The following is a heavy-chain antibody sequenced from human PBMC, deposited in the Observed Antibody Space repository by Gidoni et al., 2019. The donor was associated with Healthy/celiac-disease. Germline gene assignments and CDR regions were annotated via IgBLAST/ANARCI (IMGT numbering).Heavy chain of an antibody. CDR3: ARDLGSGWYGEFDY. V-gene: IGHV3-48*01. CDR1: GFPFSSYS. CDR2: ISSSISTI. J-gene: IGHJ4*02. Sequence: EVQLVESGGGLVQPGGSLRLSCAAPGFPFSSYSMNWVRQAPRKELPWVSYISSSISTIYYADSVKGRFTISRDNATNSLYLQMNSLRAEETAVYDCARDLGSGWYGEFDYWGQGTLVTVSS. D-gene: IGHD6-19*01.